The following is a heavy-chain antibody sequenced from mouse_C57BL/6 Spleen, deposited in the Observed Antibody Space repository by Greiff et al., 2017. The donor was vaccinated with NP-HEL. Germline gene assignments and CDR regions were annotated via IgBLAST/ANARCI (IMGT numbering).Heavy chain of an antibody. J-gene: IGHJ4*01. CDR3: ARSRGYDGYYDAMDY. D-gene: IGHD2-3*01. CDR1: GYTFTDYN. V-gene: IGHV1-22*01. CDR2: INPNNGGT. Sequence: EVQLQQSGPELVKPGASVKMSCKASGYTFTDYNMHWVKQSHGKSLEWIGYINPNNGGTSYNQKFKGKATLTVNKSSSTAYMELRSLTSEDSAVYYCARSRGYDGYYDAMDYWGQGTSVTVSS.